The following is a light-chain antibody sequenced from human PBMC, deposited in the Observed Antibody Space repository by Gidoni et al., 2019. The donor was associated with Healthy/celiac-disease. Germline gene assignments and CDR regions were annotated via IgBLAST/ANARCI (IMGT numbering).Light chain of an antibody. CDR1: KLGDKY. J-gene: IGLJ2*01. V-gene: IGLV3-1*01. CDR2: QDS. CDR3: QAWDSRHVV. Sequence: SYELTKPPSVSVSPGQTASITCSGDKLGDKYACWYQQKPGQSPVLVIYQDSKRPSGIPERFSGSNSGNTATLTISGTRAMDEADYYCQAWDSRHVVFGGGTKLTVL.